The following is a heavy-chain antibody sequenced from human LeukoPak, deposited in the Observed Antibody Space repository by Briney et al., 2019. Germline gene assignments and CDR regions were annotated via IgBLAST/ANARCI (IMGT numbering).Heavy chain of an antibody. Sequence: SVKVSCRASGGTFSSYAISWVRQAPGQGLEWMGGIIPIFGTANYAQKFQGRVTITADESTSTAYMELSSLRSEDTAVYYCAGDGAWVAAGNEGHYWGQGTLVTVSS. J-gene: IGHJ4*02. CDR3: AGDGAWVAAGNEGHY. V-gene: IGHV1-69*01. D-gene: IGHD6-13*01. CDR1: GGTFSSYA. CDR2: IIPIFGTA.